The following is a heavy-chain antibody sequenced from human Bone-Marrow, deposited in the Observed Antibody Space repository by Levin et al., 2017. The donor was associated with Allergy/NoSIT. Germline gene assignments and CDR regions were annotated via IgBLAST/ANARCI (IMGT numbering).Heavy chain of an antibody. CDR3: AKSYTSSPVEH. V-gene: IGHV3-23*01. Sequence: GGSLRLSCAASGFTFSSYPMAWVRQAPGKGLEWVSGISGSGGNTYYADSVKGRFTISRDNSKNTLYLQMNSLRGEDTAVYYCAKSYTSSPVEHWGQGTLVTVS. J-gene: IGHJ1*01. D-gene: IGHD6-6*01. CDR2: ISGSGGNT. CDR1: GFTFSSYP.